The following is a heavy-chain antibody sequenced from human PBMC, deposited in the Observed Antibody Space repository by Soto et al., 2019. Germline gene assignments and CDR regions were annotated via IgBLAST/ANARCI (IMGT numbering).Heavy chain of an antibody. CDR3: ARAYSGYDVGADY. J-gene: IGHJ4*02. V-gene: IGHV1-69*13. CDR2: IIPIFGTA. CDR1: GGTFSSYA. D-gene: IGHD5-12*01. Sequence: ASVKVSCKASGGTFSSYAISWVRQAPGQGLEWMGGIIPIFGTANYAQKFQGRVTITADESTSTAYMELSSLRSEDTAVYYCARAYSGYDVGADYWGQGTLVTVSS.